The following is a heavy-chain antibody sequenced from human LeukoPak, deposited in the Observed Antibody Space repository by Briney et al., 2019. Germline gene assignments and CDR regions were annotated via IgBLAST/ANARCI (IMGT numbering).Heavy chain of an antibody. Sequence: PGGSLRLSCAASGFTFSSYAMSWVRQAPGKGLEWVSAISGSGGSTYYADSVKGRFTISRDNSKNTLYLQMNSLRAEDTAVYYCAKKSEWLLTALIDYWGQGTLVTVSS. CDR2: ISGSGGST. CDR1: GFTFSSYA. D-gene: IGHD3-3*01. J-gene: IGHJ4*02. V-gene: IGHV3-23*01. CDR3: AKKSEWLLTALIDY.